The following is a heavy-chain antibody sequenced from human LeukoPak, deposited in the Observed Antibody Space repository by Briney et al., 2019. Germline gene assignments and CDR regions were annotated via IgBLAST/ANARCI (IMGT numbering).Heavy chain of an antibody. CDR3: ARGPVGATPYYYYGMDV. Sequence: GGSLRLSCAASGFTFSSYWMHWVRQAPGKGLVWVSRINSDGSSTSYADSVKGRFTISRDNAKNTLYLQMNSLRAEDTAVYYCARGPVGATPYYYYGMDVWGQGTTATVSS. CDR2: INSDGSST. D-gene: IGHD1-26*01. J-gene: IGHJ6*02. CDR1: GFTFSSYW. V-gene: IGHV3-74*01.